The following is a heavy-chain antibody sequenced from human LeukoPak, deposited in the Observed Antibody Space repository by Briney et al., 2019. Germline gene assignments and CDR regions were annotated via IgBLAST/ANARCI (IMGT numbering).Heavy chain of an antibody. D-gene: IGHD6-13*01. CDR3: ARSSSSWPNWFDP. Sequence: GGSLRLSCAASGFIFSSYAMSWVRQAPGKGLEWVSAISGSGGSTYYADSVKGRFTISRDNSKNTLYLQMNSLRAEDTAVYYCARSSSSWPNWFDPWGQGTLVTVSS. CDR2: ISGSGGST. V-gene: IGHV3-23*01. J-gene: IGHJ5*02. CDR1: GFIFSSYA.